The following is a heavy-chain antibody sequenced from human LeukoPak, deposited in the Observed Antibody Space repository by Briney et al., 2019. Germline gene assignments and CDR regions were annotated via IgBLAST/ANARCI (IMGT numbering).Heavy chain of an antibody. CDR2: IMYDGSDK. J-gene: IGHJ4*02. Sequence: GGSLRLSCAASGFTFSSNDMNWVRQAPGKGLEWVAFIMYDGSDKYYADSVKGRFTISRDNSKNTLFLQMNSLRTEDTAVYYCAKNSLSSRLRYFDYWGQGTLVTVSS. V-gene: IGHV3-30*02. D-gene: IGHD4-17*01. CDR1: GFTFSSND. CDR3: AKNSLSSRLRYFDY.